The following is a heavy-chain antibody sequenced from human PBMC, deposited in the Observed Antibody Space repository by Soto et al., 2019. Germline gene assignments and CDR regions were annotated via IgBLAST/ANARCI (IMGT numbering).Heavy chain of an antibody. V-gene: IGHV3-21*01. D-gene: IGHD6-19*01. J-gene: IGHJ4*02. CDR2: ISSSSSYI. CDR3: ARDRGYSSGWSPSAGPFDY. Sequence: GGSLRLSCAASGFTFSSYSMNWVRQAPGKGLEWVSSISSSSSYIYYADSVKGRFTISRDNAKNSLYLQMNSLRAEDTAVYYCARDRGYSSGWSPSAGPFDYWGQGTLVTVSS. CDR1: GFTFSSYS.